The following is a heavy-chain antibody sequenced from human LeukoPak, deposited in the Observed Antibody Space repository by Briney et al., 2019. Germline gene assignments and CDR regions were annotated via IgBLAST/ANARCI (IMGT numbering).Heavy chain of an antibody. D-gene: IGHD6-6*01. CDR2: ISTSGAST. Sequence: GGSLRLSCAAPGFTFNNYAMTWVRQAPGKGLEWVSVISTSGASTYSADSVKGRFTISRDNSKNTLYLQMNTLRVEDTAVYYCAKGVSTRPLYYFDNWGQGTLVTVSS. CDR3: AKGVSTRPLYYFDN. V-gene: IGHV3-23*01. CDR1: GFTFNNYA. J-gene: IGHJ4*02.